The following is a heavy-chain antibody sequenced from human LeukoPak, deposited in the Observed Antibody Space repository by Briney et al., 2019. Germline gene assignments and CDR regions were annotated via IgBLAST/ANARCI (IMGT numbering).Heavy chain of an antibody. D-gene: IGHD6-13*01. Sequence: GGSLRLSCSASGFSVSSSYMSWVRQAPGKGLEWVSAISGSGGSTYYADSVKGRFTISRDNSKNTLYLQMNSLRVEDTAVYYCVKDFHNSWTFDYWGQGTLVTVSS. CDR1: GFSVSSSY. CDR2: ISGSGGST. CDR3: VKDFHNSWTFDY. V-gene: IGHV3-23*01. J-gene: IGHJ4*02.